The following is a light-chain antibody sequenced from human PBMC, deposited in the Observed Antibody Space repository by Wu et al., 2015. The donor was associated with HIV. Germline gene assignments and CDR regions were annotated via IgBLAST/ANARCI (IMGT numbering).Light chain of an antibody. CDR1: QNINNW. CDR3: QQYNSYPLT. V-gene: IGKV1-5*03. CDR2: KAS. Sequence: DIQMTQSPSTLAASVGDRVTLTCRASQNINNWLAWYQQKPGKAPNLMIYKASSLQNGVSSRFSGSGSGTEFTLTISSLQPDDFATYFCQQYNSYPLTFGGGTKVE. J-gene: IGKJ4*01.